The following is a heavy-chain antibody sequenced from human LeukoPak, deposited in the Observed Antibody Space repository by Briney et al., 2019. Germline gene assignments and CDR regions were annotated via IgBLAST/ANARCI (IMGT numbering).Heavy chain of an antibody. CDR2: IRYDGSNK. CDR1: GFTFSSYG. D-gene: IGHD3-10*01. V-gene: IGHV3-30*02. Sequence: RGGSLRLSCAASGFTFSSYGMHWVRQAPGKGLEWVAFIRYDGSNKYYADSVKGRFTISRDNSKNTLYLQMNSLRAEDTAVYYCARGHYGSGSYYKKGLDYYYGMDVWGQGTTVTVSS. CDR3: ARGHYGSGSYYKKGLDYYYGMDV. J-gene: IGHJ6*02.